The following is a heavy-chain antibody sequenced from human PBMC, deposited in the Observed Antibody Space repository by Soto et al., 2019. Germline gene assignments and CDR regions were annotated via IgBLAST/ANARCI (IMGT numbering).Heavy chain of an antibody. J-gene: IGHJ3*02. CDR1: GFTFSSYE. CDR3: ASGLLRYCSSTICHAFDI. Sequence: GGSLRLSCAASGFTFSSYEMNWVRQAPGKGLEWVSYISSSGSTIYYADSVKGRFTISRDNAKNSLYLQMNSLRAEDTAVYYCASGLLRYCSSTICHAFDILGQGTMVTVSS. CDR2: ISSSGSTI. V-gene: IGHV3-48*03. D-gene: IGHD2-2*01.